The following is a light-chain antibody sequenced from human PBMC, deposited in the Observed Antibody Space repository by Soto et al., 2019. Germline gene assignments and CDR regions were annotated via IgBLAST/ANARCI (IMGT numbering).Light chain of an antibody. J-gene: IGLJ2*01. CDR2: NVS. Sequence: QSALTQPASVSGSPGQSITISCTGTSSDIGAHTYVSWFQQHPGKVPKVIIYNVSTRPSGISDRFSGSKSGNTASLTISGLQAEDEADYYCSSYAGGFVVFGGGTKPPS. CDR1: SSDIGAHTY. V-gene: IGLV2-14*01. CDR3: SSYAGGFVV.